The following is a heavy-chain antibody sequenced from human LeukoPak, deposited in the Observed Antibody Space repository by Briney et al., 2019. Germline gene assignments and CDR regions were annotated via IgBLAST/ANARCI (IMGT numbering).Heavy chain of an antibody. CDR1: GFTFSSYG. CDR2: ISYDGSNK. Sequence: GRSLRLSCAASGFTFSSYGMHWVRQAPGKGLGWVAVISYDGSNKYYADSVKGRFTISRDNSKNTLYLQMNSLRAEDTAVYYCAKGDADPHYYYYGMDVWGQGTTVTVSS. J-gene: IGHJ6*02. CDR3: AKGDADPHYYYYGMDV. V-gene: IGHV3-30*18.